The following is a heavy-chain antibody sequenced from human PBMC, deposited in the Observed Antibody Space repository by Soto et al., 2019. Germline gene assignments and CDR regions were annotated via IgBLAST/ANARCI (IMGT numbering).Heavy chain of an antibody. Sequence: SETRSLTCAVSGGSITSSNLWSWLRQPPGQGLEWIGEIYHSGSANYNPSLKSRAIISVDKSKNQFSLSLTSVTAADTAVYYCARGSTTVVTPNWFDPWGQGPLVT. J-gene: IGHJ5*02. CDR3: ARGSTTVVTPNWFDP. CDR1: GGSITSSNL. CDR2: IYHSGSA. V-gene: IGHV4-4*02. D-gene: IGHD4-4*01.